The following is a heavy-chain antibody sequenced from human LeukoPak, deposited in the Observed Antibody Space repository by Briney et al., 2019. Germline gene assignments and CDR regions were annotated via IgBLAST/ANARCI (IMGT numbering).Heavy chain of an antibody. V-gene: IGHV3-48*03. Sequence: PGGSLRLSCAASGFTFNSYEMNWVRQAPGKGLEWVSYISSSGSTIYYADSVKGRFTISRDNAKNSPYLQMNSLRAEDTAVYYCAELGITMIGGVWGKGTTVTISS. CDR1: GFTFNSYE. J-gene: IGHJ6*04. CDR3: AELGITMIGGV. CDR2: ISSSGSTI. D-gene: IGHD3-10*02.